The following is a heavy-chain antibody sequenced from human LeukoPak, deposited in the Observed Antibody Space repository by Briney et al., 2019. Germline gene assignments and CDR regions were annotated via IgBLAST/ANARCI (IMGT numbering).Heavy chain of an antibody. V-gene: IGHV1-2*06. CDR1: GYTFTDYS. Sequence: GASVKVSCKASGYTFTDYSMHWVRQAPGQGLGWMGRINPNTGGTNYAQNFQGRVTMTRDTSISTAYMELTSLRSDDTAVYYCARVYGYNPDFDYWGQGTLVTVSS. J-gene: IGHJ4*02. CDR2: INPNTGGT. D-gene: IGHD5-24*01. CDR3: ARVYGYNPDFDY.